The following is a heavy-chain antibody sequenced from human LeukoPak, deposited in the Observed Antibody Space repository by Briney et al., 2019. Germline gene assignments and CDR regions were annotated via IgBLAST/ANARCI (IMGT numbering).Heavy chain of an antibody. CDR3: AKDGPERVTTVVTPQPGTLGY. V-gene: IGHV3-48*03. CDR2: ISSSGSTI. J-gene: IGHJ4*02. Sequence: PGGSLRLSCAASGFTFSSYEMNWVRQAPGKGLEWVSYISSSGSTIYYADSVKGRFTISRDNSKNTLYLQMNSLRAEDTAVYYCAKDGPERVTTVVTPQPGTLGYWGQGTLVTVSS. D-gene: IGHD4-23*01. CDR1: GFTFSSYE.